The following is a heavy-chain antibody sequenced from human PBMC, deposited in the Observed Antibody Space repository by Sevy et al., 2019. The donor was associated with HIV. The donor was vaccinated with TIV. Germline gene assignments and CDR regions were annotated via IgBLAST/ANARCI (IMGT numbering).Heavy chain of an antibody. D-gene: IGHD7-27*01. CDR2: AYYNGGT. Sequence: KQSQTLSLTCTVSSGSLNTYGWSWIRQPPGKGLEWIGYAYYNGGTNYNPSLKSRLTILVGTSERQFSLQLSSVTPADTAVYYCGRDNWGSIDYWGQGVLVTVSS. V-gene: IGHV4-59*01. J-gene: IGHJ4*02. CDR3: GRDNWGSIDY. CDR1: SGSLNTYG.